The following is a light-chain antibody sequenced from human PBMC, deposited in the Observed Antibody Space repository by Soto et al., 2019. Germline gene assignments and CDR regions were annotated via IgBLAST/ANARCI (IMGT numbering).Light chain of an antibody. V-gene: IGLV1-40*01. J-gene: IGLJ1*01. CDR1: TSNIGAGYD. CDR3: QTYDSSLSGLYV. CDR2: GNT. Sequence: QSVLTQPPSVSGALGQRVTISCTGITSNIGAGYDVHWYQLLPGRAPKLLIYGNTNRPSGVPDRFSGSKSGTSASLAIAGLQTEDEGDYYCQTYDSSLSGLYVFGTGTKLTVL.